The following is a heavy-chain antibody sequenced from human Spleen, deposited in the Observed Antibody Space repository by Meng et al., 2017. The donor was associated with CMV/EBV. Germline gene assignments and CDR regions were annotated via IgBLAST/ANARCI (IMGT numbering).Heavy chain of an antibody. Sequence: IGYTYSGAWRWLGRSASGGVEGLGRRYYKSKGVKDYAQSVQSRVIISRDTSKNKVSMQLNTVTPEDTAVYYCAREGRPDSRWVYYDYWGQGTLVTVSS. CDR1: IGYTYSGA. CDR2: RYYKSKGVK. V-gene: IGHV6-1*01. CDR3: AREGRPDSRWVYYDY. J-gene: IGHJ4*02. D-gene: IGHD6-13*01.